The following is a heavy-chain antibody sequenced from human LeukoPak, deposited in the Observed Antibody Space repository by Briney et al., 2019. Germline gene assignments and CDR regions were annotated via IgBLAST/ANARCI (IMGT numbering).Heavy chain of an antibody. CDR2: ISSSSSYI. D-gene: IGHD2-15*01. J-gene: IGHJ6*02. Sequence: GGSLRLSCAASGFTFSSYSMNWVRQAPGKGLEWVSSISSSSSYIYYADSVKGRFTISRDNAKNSLYLQMNSLRAEDTAVYYGARVGGCSSFYYYGMDVGGQGTTVTVSS. CDR3: ARVGGCSSFYYYGMDV. CDR1: GFTFSSYS. V-gene: IGHV3-21*01.